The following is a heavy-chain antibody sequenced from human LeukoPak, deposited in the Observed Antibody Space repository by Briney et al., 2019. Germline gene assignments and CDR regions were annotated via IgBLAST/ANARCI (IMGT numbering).Heavy chain of an antibody. D-gene: IGHD6-6*01. CDR3: ARGVGYSSSSLCYWYFDL. CDR1: GGSFSGYY. Sequence: SETLSLTCAVYGGSFSGYYWSWIRQPPGKGLEWIGEINHSGSTNYNPSLKSRVTISVDTSKNQFSLKLSSVTAADTAVYYCARGVGYSSSSLCYWYFDLWGRGTLVTVSS. J-gene: IGHJ2*01. CDR2: INHSGST. V-gene: IGHV4-34*01.